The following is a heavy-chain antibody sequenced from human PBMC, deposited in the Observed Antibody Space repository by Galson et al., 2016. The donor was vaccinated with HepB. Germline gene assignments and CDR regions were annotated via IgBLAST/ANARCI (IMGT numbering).Heavy chain of an antibody. D-gene: IGHD1-1*01. CDR1: GFTFSYYS. V-gene: IGHV3-48*02. CDR3: AREGTSFDY. Sequence: SLRLSCAASGFTFSYYSMHWVRQAPGKGLEWIAYISTVGSTIHYSDSVRGRFTISRDNDKTLLYLQMNSLRDEDTAVYYCAREGTSFDYWGQGTLVSVSS. J-gene: IGHJ4*02. CDR2: ISTVGSTI.